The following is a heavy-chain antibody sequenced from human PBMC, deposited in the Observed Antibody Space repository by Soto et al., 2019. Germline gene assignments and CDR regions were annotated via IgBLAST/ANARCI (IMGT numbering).Heavy chain of an antibody. CDR3: ARISGNFWSGRFFDY. V-gene: IGHV2-26*01. D-gene: IGHD3-3*01. J-gene: IGHJ4*02. Sequence: QVTLKESGPVLVKPTETLTLTCTVSGFSLSNARMGVSWIRQPPGKALEWLAHIFSNDEKSYSTSLKSRLTISKDTSKSQVVLTMTNMDPVDTATYYFARISGNFWSGRFFDYWGQGTLVTVSS. CDR1: GFSLSNARMG. CDR2: IFSNDEK.